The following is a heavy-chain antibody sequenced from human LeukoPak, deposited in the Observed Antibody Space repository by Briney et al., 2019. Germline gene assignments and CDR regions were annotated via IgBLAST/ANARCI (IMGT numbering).Heavy chain of an antibody. CDR1: GFTFRSHW. CDR2: LDTGGRTT. V-gene: IGHV3-74*01. CDR3: ASGLLMAGGTLDH. J-gene: IGHJ4*02. D-gene: IGHD6-19*01. Sequence: QPGGSPRLSCAASGFTFRSHWMHWVRQAPGEGLVWVSRLDTGGRTTTYADSVRGRFTISRDNAKDTLYLQMNSLRAEDTAVYYCASGLLMAGGTLDHWGRGTLVTVSS.